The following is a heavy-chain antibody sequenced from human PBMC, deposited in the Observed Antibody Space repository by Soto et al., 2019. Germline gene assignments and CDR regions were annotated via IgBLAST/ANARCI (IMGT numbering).Heavy chain of an antibody. CDR2: IYHSGST. D-gene: IGHD3-10*01. CDR3: ARDLSDGSGH. J-gene: IGHJ4*02. V-gene: IGHV4-4*02. CDR1: GGSISSSNW. Sequence: QVQLQESGPGLVKPSGTLSLTCAVSGGSISSSNWWSWVRQPPGKGLEWIGEIYHSGSTNYNPSLKTRATRSVDKSKTQFSLTLSSVPAAATAVYYCARDLSDGSGHWGQGTLVTVS.